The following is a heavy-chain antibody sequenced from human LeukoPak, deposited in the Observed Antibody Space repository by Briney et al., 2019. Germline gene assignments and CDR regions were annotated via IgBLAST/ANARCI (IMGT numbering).Heavy chain of an antibody. CDR1: GFTFSSYS. J-gene: IGHJ4*02. V-gene: IGHV3-9*01. CDR2: ISWNSGSI. CDR3: AKVGLYCSSTSCYYDY. Sequence: PGGSLRLSCAASGFTFSSYSINWVRQAPGKGLEWVSGISWNSGSIGYADSVKGRFTISRDNAKNSLYLQMNSLRAEDTALYYCAKVGLYCSSTSCYYDYWGQGTLVTVSS. D-gene: IGHD2-2*01.